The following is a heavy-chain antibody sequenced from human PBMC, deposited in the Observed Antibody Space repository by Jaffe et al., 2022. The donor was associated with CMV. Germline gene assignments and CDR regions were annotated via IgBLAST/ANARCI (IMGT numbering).Heavy chain of an antibody. J-gene: IGHJ6*02. Sequence: EVQLVESGGGLVQPGGSLRLSCAASGFTFSSYSMNWVRQAPGKGLEWVSYISSSSSTIYYADSVKGRFTISRDNAKNSLYLQMNSLRDEDTAVYYCARAEIMITFYGMDVWGQGTTVTVSS. CDR3: ARAEIMITFYGMDV. CDR1: GFTFSSYS. CDR2: ISSSSSTI. V-gene: IGHV3-48*02. D-gene: IGHD3-16*01.